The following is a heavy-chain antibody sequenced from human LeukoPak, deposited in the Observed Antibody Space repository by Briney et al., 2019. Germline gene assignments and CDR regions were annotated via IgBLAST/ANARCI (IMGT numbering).Heavy chain of an antibody. D-gene: IGHD3-10*01. Sequence: SETLSLTCAVSGDSISNHSWWNWIRQSPGKGLEWIGEINHSETTDYNPSLKSRVTTSLDTSKNQFSLRLNSATAADTAVYYCARGLTGSRRYFDSWSHGTLVTVSS. CDR1: GDSISNHSW. CDR2: INHSETT. CDR3: ARGLTGSRRYFDS. V-gene: IGHV4-4*02. J-gene: IGHJ4*01.